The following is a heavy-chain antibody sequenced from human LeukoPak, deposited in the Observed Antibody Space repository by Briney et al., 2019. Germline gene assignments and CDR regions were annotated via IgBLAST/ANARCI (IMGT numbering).Heavy chain of an antibody. Sequence: ASVKVSCKASGYTFTGYYMHWVRQAPGQGLEWMGRINPNSGGTNYAQKFQGRVTMTRDTSISTAYMELSRLRSDDTVVYYCARGELVSSGWYNWFDPWGQGALVTVSS. J-gene: IGHJ5*02. V-gene: IGHV1-2*05. CDR2: INPNSGGT. CDR1: GYTFTGYY. CDR3: ARGELVSSGWYNWFDP. D-gene: IGHD6-19*01.